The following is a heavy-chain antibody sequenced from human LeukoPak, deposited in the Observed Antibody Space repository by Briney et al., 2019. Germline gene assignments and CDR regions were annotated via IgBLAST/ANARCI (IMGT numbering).Heavy chain of an antibody. Sequence: ASVKVSCKASGYTFTGYYMHWVRQAPGQGLEWMGWINPNSGDTNYAQKFQGRVTMTRDTSATTAYMELSSLRSDDMAVYYCTLYNYWGQGTLVTVSS. CDR2: INPNSGDT. J-gene: IGHJ4*02. V-gene: IGHV1-2*02. CDR1: GYTFTGYY. D-gene: IGHD2-2*02. CDR3: TLYNY.